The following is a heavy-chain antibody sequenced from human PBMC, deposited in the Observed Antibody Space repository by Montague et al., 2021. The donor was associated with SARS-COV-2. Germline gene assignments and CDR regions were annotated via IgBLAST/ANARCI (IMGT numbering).Heavy chain of an antibody. J-gene: IGHJ5*02. CDR3: ARVISSRFLIAAVSNWFDP. CDR2: SYYSGST. CDR1: GGSISSYY. D-gene: IGHD6-13*01. V-gene: IGHV4-59*01. Sequence: SETLSLTCTVSGGSISSYYWSWIRQPPGQGLEWIGYSYYSGSTNYNPSLKRRVTVSVETYTNKFSLKLNPVTAADTAVSYCARVISSRFLIAAVSNWFDPWGQGTLVTVSS.